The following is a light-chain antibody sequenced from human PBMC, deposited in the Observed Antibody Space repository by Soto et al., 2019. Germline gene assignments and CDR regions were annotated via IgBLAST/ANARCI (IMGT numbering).Light chain of an antibody. CDR2: AAS. CDR3: QEYGDSWT. V-gene: IGKV1-8*01. J-gene: IGKJ1*01. Sequence: AIRMTQSPSSFSASTGDRVTITCRASQGISSYLAWYQQKPGKAPKLLIYAASTLQSGVPSRFSGSGSGTDFTLTISRLEPEDFAVYYCQEYGDSWTFGQGTKVDI. CDR1: QGISSY.